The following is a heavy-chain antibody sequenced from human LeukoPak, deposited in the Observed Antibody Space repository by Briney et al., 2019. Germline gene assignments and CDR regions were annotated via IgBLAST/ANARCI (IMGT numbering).Heavy chain of an antibody. Sequence: ASVKVSCKASGGTFSSYAISWVRQAPGQGLEWMGGIIPIFGTANYAQKFQGRVTITTDESTSTAYMELSRLRSDDTAVYYCARDDPRGWYYFDYWGQGTLVTVSS. CDR2: IIPIFGTA. V-gene: IGHV1-69*05. D-gene: IGHD3-10*01. CDR3: ARDDPRGWYYFDY. CDR1: GGTFSSYA. J-gene: IGHJ4*02.